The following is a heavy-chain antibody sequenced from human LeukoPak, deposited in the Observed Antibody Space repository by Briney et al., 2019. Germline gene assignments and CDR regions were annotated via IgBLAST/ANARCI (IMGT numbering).Heavy chain of an antibody. J-gene: IGHJ3*02. CDR2: ISGSGVGT. V-gene: IGHV3-23*01. CDR1: GFTFGSYW. CDR3: AKDQVISGSEASDI. D-gene: IGHD2-21*01. Sequence: GGSLRLSCAASGFTFGSYWMHWVRQAPGKGLEWVSAISGSGVGTYYADSVKGRFTISRDNSWNTLYLQMSSLRAEDTAVYYCAKDQVISGSEASDIWGQGTMVTVSS.